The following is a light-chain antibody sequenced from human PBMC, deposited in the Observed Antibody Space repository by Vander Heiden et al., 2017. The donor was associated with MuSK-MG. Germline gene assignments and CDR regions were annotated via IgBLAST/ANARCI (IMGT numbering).Light chain of an antibody. CDR2: SAS. Sequence: DIQMTQSPSSLSASVGDRVTITCRASQGISNSLAWYQQKPGKVPKLLISSASTLQSGVPSRFSGSGSGSGTDFTLTISSLQPEDVATYYCQEYNSGPWTFGPGTKVEIK. CDR3: QEYNSGPWT. CDR1: QGISNS. V-gene: IGKV1-27*01. J-gene: IGKJ1*01.